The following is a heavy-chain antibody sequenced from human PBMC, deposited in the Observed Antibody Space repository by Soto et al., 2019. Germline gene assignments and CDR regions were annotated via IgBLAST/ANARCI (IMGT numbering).Heavy chain of an antibody. Sequence: QVQLVESGGGVVQPGRSLRLSCAASGFTFSSYGMHWVRQAPGKGLEWVAVISYDGSNKYYADSVKGRFTISRDNSKNTLYLQMNRLRAEDTAVYYCAKRYDSSGYLLMDAFDIWGQGTIVTVSS. CDR1: GFTFSSYG. CDR2: ISYDGSNK. V-gene: IGHV3-30*18. D-gene: IGHD3-22*01. CDR3: AKRYDSSGYLLMDAFDI. J-gene: IGHJ3*02.